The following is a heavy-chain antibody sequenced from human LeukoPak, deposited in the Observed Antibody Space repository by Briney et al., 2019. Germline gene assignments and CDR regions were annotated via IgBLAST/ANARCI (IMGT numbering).Heavy chain of an antibody. CDR1: GYNLVSYW. CDR2: IYPGDSES. D-gene: IGHD2-21*02. Sequence: GESLKISCKASGYNLVSYWIACERQMPGRGLERMGVIYPGDSESRYSSSFQGQVTISVDKSINSAYLQWSSLKASDTAMYYCARHSDCGGDCPFDYWGQGTLVTVSS. CDR3: ARHSDCGGDCPFDY. J-gene: IGHJ4*02. V-gene: IGHV5-51*01.